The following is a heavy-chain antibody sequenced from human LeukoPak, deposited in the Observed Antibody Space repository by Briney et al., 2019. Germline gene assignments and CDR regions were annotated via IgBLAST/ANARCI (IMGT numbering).Heavy chain of an antibody. CDR3: AKDTPPPIGYYDFWSGYYTVGNFDY. J-gene: IGHJ4*02. CDR2: ISGSGGST. Sequence: GGSLRLSCAASGFTFSSYAMSWVRQAPGKGLEWVSAISGSGGSTYYADSVKGRFTISRDNSKNTLYLQMNSLRAEDTAVYYCAKDTPPPIGYYDFWSGYYTVGNFDYWGQGTLVTVSS. V-gene: IGHV3-23*01. D-gene: IGHD3-3*01. CDR1: GFTFSSYA.